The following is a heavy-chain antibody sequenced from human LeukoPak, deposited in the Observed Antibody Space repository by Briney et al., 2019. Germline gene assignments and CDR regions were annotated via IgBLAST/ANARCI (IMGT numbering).Heavy chain of an antibody. D-gene: IGHD3-22*01. CDR2: IYYSGST. CDR1: GGSISSSSYY. CDR3: ARDAGDSSGYYLFDY. Sequence: NPSETLSLTCTVSGGSISSSSYYWGWIRQPPGKGLEWIGSIYYSGSTYYNPSLKSRVTISVDTSKNQFSLKLSSVTAADTAVYYCARDAGDSSGYYLFDYWGQGTLVTVSS. J-gene: IGHJ4*02. V-gene: IGHV4-39*07.